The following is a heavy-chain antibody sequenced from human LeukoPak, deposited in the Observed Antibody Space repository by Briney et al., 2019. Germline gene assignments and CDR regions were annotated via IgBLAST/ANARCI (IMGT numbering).Heavy chain of an antibody. CDR2: INPSGGST. Sequence: ASVKVSCKASGYTFTSYYMHWVRQAPGQGLEWMGIINPSGGSTSYAQKFQGRVTMTRDTSTSTVYMELSSLRSEDMAVYYCARDLDIYYYDSSGYYPDYWGQGTLVTVSS. CDR3: ARDLDIYYYDSSGYYPDY. J-gene: IGHJ4*02. CDR1: GYTFTSYY. D-gene: IGHD3-22*01. V-gene: IGHV1-46*01.